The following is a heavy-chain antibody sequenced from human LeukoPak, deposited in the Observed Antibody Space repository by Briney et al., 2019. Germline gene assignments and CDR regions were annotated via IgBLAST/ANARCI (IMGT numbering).Heavy chain of an antibody. CDR1: GFTFSSYA. D-gene: IGHD2-21*01. J-gene: IGHJ4*02. CDR2: ISYDGSNK. V-gene: IGHV3-30-3*01. CDR3: ARVIVAAANGDY. Sequence: GGSLRLSCAASGFTFSSYAMHWVRQAPGKGLEWVAVISYDGSNKYYADSVKGRFTISRDNSKNTLYLQMNSLRAEDTAVYYCARVIVAAANGDYWGQGTLVTVSS.